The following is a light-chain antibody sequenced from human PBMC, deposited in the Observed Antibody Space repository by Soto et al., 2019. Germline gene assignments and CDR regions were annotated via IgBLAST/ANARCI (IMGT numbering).Light chain of an antibody. CDR3: QQYNSYSS. J-gene: IGKJ1*01. V-gene: IGKV1-5*03. CDR2: KAS. Sequence: DIQMTQSPSTLSASVGDRVTITCRASQRISTWLAWYQQKPGKAPKLLIYKASTLESGVPSRFGGSGSGTEFTLTISSLQPDDFATYYCQQYNSYSSFGQGTKVEIK. CDR1: QRISTW.